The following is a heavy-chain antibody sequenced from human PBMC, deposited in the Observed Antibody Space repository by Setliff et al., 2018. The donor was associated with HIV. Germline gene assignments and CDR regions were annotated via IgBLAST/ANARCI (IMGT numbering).Heavy chain of an antibody. CDR3: ARSVRGVIITSHAFDI. J-gene: IGHJ3*02. D-gene: IGHD3-10*01. CDR1: GFTFSDYY. Sequence: PGGSLRLSCAASGFTFSDYYMSWIRQAPGKGLEWVSYISSSGSTIYYADSVKGRFTISRDNAKNSLYLQMNSLRAEDTAVYYCARSVRGVIITSHAFDIWGQGTMVTVSS. V-gene: IGHV3-11*01. CDR2: ISSSGSTI.